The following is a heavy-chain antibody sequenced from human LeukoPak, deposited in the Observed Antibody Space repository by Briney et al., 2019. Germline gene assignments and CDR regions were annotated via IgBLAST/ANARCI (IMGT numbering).Heavy chain of an antibody. CDR2: ISGSGAST. Sequence: PGGSLRLSCAASGFTFNNAWMSWVRQAPGKGLEWISGISGSGASTYYADSVTGRFTISRDNSRNTLYLQMNSLRGDDTAVYYCAKDVGKWESLHFFDYWGQGTLVTVSS. J-gene: IGHJ4*02. D-gene: IGHD1-26*01. CDR1: GFTFNNAW. V-gene: IGHV3-23*01. CDR3: AKDVGKWESLHFFDY.